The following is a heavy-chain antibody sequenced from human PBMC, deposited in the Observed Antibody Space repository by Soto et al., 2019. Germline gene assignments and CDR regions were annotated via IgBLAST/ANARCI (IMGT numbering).Heavy chain of an antibody. J-gene: IGHJ4*02. V-gene: IGHV2-5*01. CDR1: GFSLSTSGVG. D-gene: IGHD5-12*01. Sequence: QITLKESGPTLVKPTQTLTLTCTLSGFSLSTSGVGVGWIRQPPGKAMECLALIYWYDDKRYSPFLKCRLTITNDTSKNQVVLTLTNMDAMDTATYYCALKGDGYRGFKYWGQGTLVTVSS. CDR3: ALKGDGYRGFKY. CDR2: IYWYDDK.